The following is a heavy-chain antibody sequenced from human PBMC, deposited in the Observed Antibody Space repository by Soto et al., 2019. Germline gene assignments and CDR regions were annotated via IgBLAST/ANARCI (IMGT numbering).Heavy chain of an antibody. Sequence: SETLSLTCAVYGGSFSGYYWSWIRQPPGKGLEWIGEINHSGSTNYNPSLKSRVTISVDTSKNQFSLKLSSVTAADTAVYYCARGWSSSPPFDYWGQGTLVTVSS. D-gene: IGHD6-13*01. CDR1: GGSFSGYY. CDR3: ARGWSSSPPFDY. J-gene: IGHJ4*02. CDR2: INHSGST. V-gene: IGHV4-34*01.